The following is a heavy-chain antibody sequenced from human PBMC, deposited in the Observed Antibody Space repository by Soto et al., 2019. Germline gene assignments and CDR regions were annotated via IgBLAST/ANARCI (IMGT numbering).Heavy chain of an antibody. Sequence: QVQLQESGPGLVKPSETLSLTCTVSGGSISSYYWNWIRQPPGKGLEWIGYISNSGSTNYNPSFTSRVTISMDTSNNQVSLRRSSVTAADTAIYYCASGRFSNYGQYWFDPWGQGTLVTVSS. CDR2: ISNSGST. D-gene: IGHD4-4*01. V-gene: IGHV4-59*08. CDR3: ASGRFSNYGQYWFDP. CDR1: GGSISSYY. J-gene: IGHJ5*02.